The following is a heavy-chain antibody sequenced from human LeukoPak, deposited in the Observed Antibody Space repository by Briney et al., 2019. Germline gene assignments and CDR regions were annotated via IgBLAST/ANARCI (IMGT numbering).Heavy chain of an antibody. CDR3: ARETGILTGLDAFDI. J-gene: IGHJ3*02. D-gene: IGHD3-9*01. Sequence: SETLSLTCAVSGGSISSSNWWSWARQPPGKGLEWIGEIYHSGSTNYNPSLKSRVTISVDKSKSQFSLKLSSVTAADTAVYYCARETGILTGLDAFDIWGQGTMVTVSS. V-gene: IGHV4-4*02. CDR1: GGSISSSNW. CDR2: IYHSGST.